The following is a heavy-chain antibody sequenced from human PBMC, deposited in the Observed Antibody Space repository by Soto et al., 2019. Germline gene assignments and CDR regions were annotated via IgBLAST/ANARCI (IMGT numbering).Heavy chain of an antibody. CDR2: ISGSGGST. V-gene: IGHV3-23*01. Sequence: EVQLLESGGGSVQPGGSLRLSCAASGFTFSSYAMSWVRQAPGKGLEWVSAISGSGGSTYYADSVKGRFTISRDNSKNTLYLQMNSLRAEDTAVYYCAKDRKGATRIFDYWGQGTLVTVSS. D-gene: IGHD1-26*01. CDR1: GFTFSSYA. J-gene: IGHJ4*02. CDR3: AKDRKGATRIFDY.